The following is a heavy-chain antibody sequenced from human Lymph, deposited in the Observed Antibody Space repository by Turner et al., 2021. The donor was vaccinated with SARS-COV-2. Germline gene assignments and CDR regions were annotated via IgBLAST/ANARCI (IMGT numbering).Heavy chain of an antibody. Sequence: QVQLVESGGGVVQPGRSLRLSCAASGFTFNNYPMNWVRQAPGKGLEWVAVISYDGSNKYYADSVKGRFTISRDNSKNTLYLQMNSLRAEDTAVYYCARDSSGSGTLDYWGQGTLVTVSS. CDR3: ARDSSGSGTLDY. J-gene: IGHJ4*02. CDR1: GFTFNNYP. V-gene: IGHV3-30-3*01. D-gene: IGHD3-10*01. CDR2: ISYDGSNK.